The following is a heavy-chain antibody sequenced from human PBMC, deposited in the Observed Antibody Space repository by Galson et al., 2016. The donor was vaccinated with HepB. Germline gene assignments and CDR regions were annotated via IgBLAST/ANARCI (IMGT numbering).Heavy chain of an antibody. V-gene: IGHV3-7*01. Sequence: SLRLSCAACGFTFSNYWMSWVRQVPGKGLELVSNINEDGSETKYVDSVKGRFTISRDNAKTSLYLHMTSLRAEDTAVSYCARRPLNRGWVYWYFDLWGRGTLVTVSS. CDR2: INEDGSET. J-gene: IGHJ2*01. D-gene: IGHD6-19*01. CDR3: ARRPLNRGWVYWYFDL. CDR1: GFTFSNYW.